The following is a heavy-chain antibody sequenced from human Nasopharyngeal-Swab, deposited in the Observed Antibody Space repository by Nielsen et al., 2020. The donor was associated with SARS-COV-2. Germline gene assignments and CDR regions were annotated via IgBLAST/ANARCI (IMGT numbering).Heavy chain of an antibody. D-gene: IGHD2/OR15-2a*01. V-gene: IGHV3-23*01. J-gene: IGHJ4*02. CDR3: AKDLRGPYFF. CDR2: IVGSGDISGSGGST. Sequence: GESLKISCAASGFTFSLYTINWVRQAPGKGLEWVAAIVGSGDISGSGGSTYYADSVKGRFTIPRDNSKNTLSLQMNSLRAEDTAVYYCAKDLRGPYFFWGQGTLVTVSS. CDR1: GFTFSLYT.